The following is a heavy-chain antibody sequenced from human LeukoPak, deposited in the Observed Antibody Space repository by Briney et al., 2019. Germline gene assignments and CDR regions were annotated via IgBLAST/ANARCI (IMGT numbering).Heavy chain of an antibody. D-gene: IGHD1-26*01. CDR3: AREGSYSVEAFDI. J-gene: IGHJ3*02. CDR2: IYYSGST. Sequence: SETLSLTCTVSGGSIGSYYWSWIRQPPGKGLEWIEYIYYSGSTNYNPSLKSRVTISVDTSKNQFSLKLSSVTAADTAVYYCAREGSYSVEAFDIWGQGTMVTVSS. V-gene: IGHV4-59*01. CDR1: GGSIGSYY.